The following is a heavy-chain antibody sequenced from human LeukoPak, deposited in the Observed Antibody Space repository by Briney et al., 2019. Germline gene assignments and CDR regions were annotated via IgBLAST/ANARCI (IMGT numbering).Heavy chain of an antibody. CDR3: AREIFWSGYYSNLHFDY. CDR2: IRQDGSTM. Sequence: GGSLRLSCAASGFTFSSYWMSWARQAPGKGLEWVANIRQDGSTMSYVDSVKGRFTISRDNAKNSLYLQMSSLRAEDTAVYYCAREIFWSGYYSNLHFDYWGRGTLVTVSS. D-gene: IGHD3-3*01. V-gene: IGHV3-7*01. J-gene: IGHJ4*02. CDR1: GFTFSSYW.